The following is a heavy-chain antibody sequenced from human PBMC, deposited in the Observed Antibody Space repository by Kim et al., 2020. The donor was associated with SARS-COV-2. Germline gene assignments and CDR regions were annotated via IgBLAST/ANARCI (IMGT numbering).Heavy chain of an antibody. CDR3: ARALNLWFGARGDGMDV. Sequence: VKGRFTISRDNAKNSLYLQMNGLRAEDTAVYYCARALNLWFGARGDGMDVWGQGTTVTVSS. V-gene: IGHV3-21*01. D-gene: IGHD3-10*01. J-gene: IGHJ6*02.